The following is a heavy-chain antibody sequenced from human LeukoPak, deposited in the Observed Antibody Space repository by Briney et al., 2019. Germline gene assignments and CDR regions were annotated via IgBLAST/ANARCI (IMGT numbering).Heavy chain of an antibody. CDR2: IYYSGST. J-gene: IGHJ6*03. Sequence: SETLSLTCTVSGGSISSYYWSWIRQPPGKGLEWIGYIYYSGSTNYNPSLKSRVTISVDTSKNQFSLKLSSVTAADTAVYYCARQIVVVVAATGSSYYYYYMDVWGKETTVTVSS. CDR1: GGSISSYY. CDR3: ARQIVVVVAATGSSYYYYYMDV. D-gene: IGHD2-15*01. V-gene: IGHV4-59*01.